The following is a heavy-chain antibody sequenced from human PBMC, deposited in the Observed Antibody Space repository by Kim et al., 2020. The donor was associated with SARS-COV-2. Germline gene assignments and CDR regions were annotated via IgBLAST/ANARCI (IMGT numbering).Heavy chain of an antibody. J-gene: IGHJ6*02. D-gene: IGHD5-12*01. Sequence: VKCRFAVSRDNSKNTLYLQMTSLRAEDTAVYYCARGARGWLQGYYYGMDVWGQGTTVTVSS. CDR3: ARGARGWLQGYYYGMDV. V-gene: IGHV3-30*07.